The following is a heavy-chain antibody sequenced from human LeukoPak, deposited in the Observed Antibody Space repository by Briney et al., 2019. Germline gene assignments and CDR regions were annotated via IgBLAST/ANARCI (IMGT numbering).Heavy chain of an antibody. CDR1: GFTCSSYA. CDR2: ISGSGGST. Sequence: GGSLRLSCAASGFTCSSYAMSWVHQAPGKGLEWVSAISGSGGSTYYADSVKGRFTISRDNAKNSLYLQMNSLRDEDTAVYYCASSGSYRFDYWGQGTLVTVSS. J-gene: IGHJ4*02. V-gene: IGHV3-23*01. CDR3: ASSGSYRFDY. D-gene: IGHD1-26*01.